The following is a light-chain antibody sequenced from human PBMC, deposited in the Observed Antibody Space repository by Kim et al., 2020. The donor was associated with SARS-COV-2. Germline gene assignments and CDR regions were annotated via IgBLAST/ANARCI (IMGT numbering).Light chain of an antibody. Sequence: DIQMTQSPSTLSGSVGDRVTITCRASQSISAYLAWYQHKPGKAPKLLIYDASILESGVPSRYSGRGSGTEFTLTISSLQTDDFAIYYCQQYDSYSRWTFGQGTKLEI. V-gene: IGKV1-5*01. CDR2: DAS. J-gene: IGKJ2*02. CDR1: QSISAY. CDR3: QQYDSYSRWT.